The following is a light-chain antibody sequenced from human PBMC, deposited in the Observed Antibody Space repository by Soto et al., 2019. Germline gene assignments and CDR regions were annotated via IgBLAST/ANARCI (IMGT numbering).Light chain of an antibody. CDR1: QGISSW. Sequence: MTQYPSSVSASVRDSVTSTCRASQGISSWLAWYQQKPGQAPRLLIYGASTRATGIPARFSGSGSGTEFTLTISSLQSEDFAVYYCQQYNNWPPTWTFGKGTKVDIK. CDR3: QQYNNWPPTWT. CDR2: GAS. J-gene: IGKJ1*01. V-gene: IGKV3-15*01.